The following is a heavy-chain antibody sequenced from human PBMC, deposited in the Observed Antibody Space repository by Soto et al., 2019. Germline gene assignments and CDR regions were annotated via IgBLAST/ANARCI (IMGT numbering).Heavy chain of an antibody. V-gene: IGHV1-8*01. CDR1: GYTFTSYD. Sequence: GASVKVSCKASGYTFTSYDINWVRQATGQGLEWMGWMNPNSGNTGYAQKFQGRVTMTRNTSTSTAYMELSSLRSEDTAVYYCARGLKRYNWNDVCWFDPWGQGTPVTVSS. J-gene: IGHJ5*02. CDR3: ARGLKRYNWNDVCWFDP. CDR2: MNPNSGNT. D-gene: IGHD1-1*01.